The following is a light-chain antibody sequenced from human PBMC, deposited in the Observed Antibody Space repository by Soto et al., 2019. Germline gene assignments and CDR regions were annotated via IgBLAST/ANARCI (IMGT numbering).Light chain of an antibody. Sequence: DIKMTQYHSTLPASVGDRVTITCRASQTISSWLAWYQQKPGKAPKLLIYDASSLESGVPSRFSGSGSGTEFTLTISSLQPDDFATYYCQQYNSQSSITFGQRTRLEI. CDR2: DAS. J-gene: IGKJ5*01. V-gene: IGKV1-5*01. CDR1: QTISSW. CDR3: QQYNSQSSIT.